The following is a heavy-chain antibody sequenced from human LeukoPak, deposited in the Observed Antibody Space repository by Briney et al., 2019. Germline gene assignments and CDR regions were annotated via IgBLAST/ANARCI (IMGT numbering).Heavy chain of an antibody. D-gene: IGHD3-9*01. V-gene: IGHV4-34*01. CDR2: INHSGST. J-gene: IGHJ4*02. Sequence: SETLSLTCAVYGGSFSGYYWSWIRQPPGKGLEWIGEINHSGSTNYNPSLKSRVTISVDTSKNQFSLKLSSVTAADTAVYYCARDDDILTGYSPDYWGQGTLVTVSS. CDR3: ARDDDILTGYSPDY. CDR1: GGSFSGYY.